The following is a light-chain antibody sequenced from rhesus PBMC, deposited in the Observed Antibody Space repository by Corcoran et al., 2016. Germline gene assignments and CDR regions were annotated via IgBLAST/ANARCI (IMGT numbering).Light chain of an antibody. V-gene: IGKV1-22*01. CDR2: KAS. CDR3: QQYNSRPT. CDR1: QDISSW. J-gene: IGKJ4*01. Sequence: DIQMTQSPSSLSASVGDTVTITCRASQDISSWFACYQQKAGKAPKLQIYKASSLQRGVPSRFSGSGSGTEFTLTFSGLQSEDSATYYCQQYNSRPTFGGGTKVEIK.